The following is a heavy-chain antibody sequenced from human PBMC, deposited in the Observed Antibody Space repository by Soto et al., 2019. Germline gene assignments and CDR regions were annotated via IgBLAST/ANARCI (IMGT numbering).Heavy chain of an antibody. D-gene: IGHD6-19*01. CDR3: ARDSRTYSSGWNWFDP. CDR2: INPNSGGT. Sequence: ASVKVSFRASGYTFTGYYMHWVRQAPGQGLEWMGWINPNSGGTNYAQKFQGRVTMTRDTSISKAYMELSRLRSDDTAVYYCARDSRTYSSGWNWFDPWGQGTLVTVS. CDR1: GYTFTGYY. V-gene: IGHV1-2*02. J-gene: IGHJ5*02.